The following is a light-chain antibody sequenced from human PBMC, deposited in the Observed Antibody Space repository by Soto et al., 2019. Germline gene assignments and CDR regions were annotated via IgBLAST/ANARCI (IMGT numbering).Light chain of an antibody. J-gene: IGKJ5*01. V-gene: IGKV1-5*01. Sequence: DIQVTQSPATLPAFVGDRVTISCRARQSIGTWLAWYQQKPGKAPKLLIYDASTLESGVPSRFSGSGSGTEFTLTISSLQPEDVATYYCQEYNSYPVSFGQGTRLDI. CDR3: QEYNSYPVS. CDR2: DAS. CDR1: QSIGTW.